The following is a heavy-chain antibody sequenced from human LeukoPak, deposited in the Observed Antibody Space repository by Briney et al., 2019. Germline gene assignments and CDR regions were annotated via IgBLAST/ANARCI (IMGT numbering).Heavy chain of an antibody. CDR2: IKSKTDGGTT. Sequence: GGSLRLSCEVSGFTFSNAWMSWVRQAPGKGLEWVGRIKSKTDGGTTDYAGFVKGRFTISRDDSKNTLYLQMNSLNIEDTAVYYRTTVTLTTIGWNNWGQGTLVTVSS. CDR1: GFTFSNAW. V-gene: IGHV3-15*01. J-gene: IGHJ4*02. D-gene: IGHD1/OR15-1a*01. CDR3: TTVTLTTIGWNN.